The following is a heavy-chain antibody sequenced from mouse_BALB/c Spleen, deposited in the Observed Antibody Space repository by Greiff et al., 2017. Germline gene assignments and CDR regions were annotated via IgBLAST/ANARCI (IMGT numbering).Heavy chain of an antibody. CDR3: AREGGYDGFAWFAY. J-gene: IGHJ3*01. CDR1: GFTFSDYY. D-gene: IGHD2-14*01. CDR2: ISDGGSYT. V-gene: IGHV5-4*02. Sequence: EVHLVESGGGLVKPGGSLKLSCAASGFTFSDYYMYWVRQTPEKRLEWVATISDGGSYTYYPDSVKGRFTISRDNAKNNLYLQMSSLKSEDTAMYYCAREGGYDGFAWFAYWGQGTLVTVSA.